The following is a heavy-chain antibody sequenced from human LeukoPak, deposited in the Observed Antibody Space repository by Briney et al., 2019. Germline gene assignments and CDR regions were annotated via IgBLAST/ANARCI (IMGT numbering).Heavy chain of an antibody. CDR1: GGSVSSGSYY. CDR3: ARSEETYYYDSSGYNPPPGGFDY. V-gene: IGHV4-61*01. CDR2: IYYSGST. Sequence: SATLSLTCTVSGGSVSSGSYYWSWIRQPPGQGLEWIGYIYYSGSTNYNPSLKSRVTISVDTSKNQFSLKLSSVTAADTAVYYCARSEETYYYDSSGYNPPPGGFDYWGQGTLVTVSS. D-gene: IGHD3-22*01. J-gene: IGHJ4*02.